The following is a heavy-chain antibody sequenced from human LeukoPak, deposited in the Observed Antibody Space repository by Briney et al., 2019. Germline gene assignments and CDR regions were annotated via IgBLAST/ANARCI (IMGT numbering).Heavy chain of an antibody. CDR2: IYPGDSDT. V-gene: IGHV5-51*01. CDR1: GYSFTSYW. Sequence: GESLKISCKGSGYSFTSYWIGWVRQMPGKGLEWMGIIYPGDSDTRYSPSFQGQVTISADKSISTAYLQWSSLKASDTAMYYYARGASYCSSTGCYPDYWGQGTLVTVSS. J-gene: IGHJ4*02. D-gene: IGHD2-2*01. CDR3: ARGASYCSSTGCYPDY.